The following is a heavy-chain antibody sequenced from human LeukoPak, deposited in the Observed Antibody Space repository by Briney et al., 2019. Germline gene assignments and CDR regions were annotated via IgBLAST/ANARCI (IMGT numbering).Heavy chain of an antibody. Sequence: GGSLRLSCAASGFTVSSNYMSWVRQAPGKGLEWVSVIYSGGSTYYADSVKGRFTISRDNSKNTLYLQMNSLRAEDTAVYYCAKVFSGSCYDYWGQGALVTVSS. D-gene: IGHD1-26*01. J-gene: IGHJ4*02. CDR3: AKVFSGSCYDY. V-gene: IGHV3-66*01. CDR2: IYSGGST. CDR1: GFTVSSNY.